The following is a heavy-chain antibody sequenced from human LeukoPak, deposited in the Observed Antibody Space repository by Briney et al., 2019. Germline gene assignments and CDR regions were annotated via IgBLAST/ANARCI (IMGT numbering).Heavy chain of an antibody. CDR2: IYPTTGLA. CDR3: ARAPPRLDGYILYY. Sequence: ASPKLSCKPSGGTFSNLAISSVRQAASPRLKWMGRIYPTTGLANYAQNFQGRVTITADKSTSTAYMELRSLGSEDTAVYYCARAPPRLDGYILYYWGQGTLVTVSS. CDR1: GGTFSNLA. V-gene: IGHV1-69*04. D-gene: IGHD5-24*01. J-gene: IGHJ4*02.